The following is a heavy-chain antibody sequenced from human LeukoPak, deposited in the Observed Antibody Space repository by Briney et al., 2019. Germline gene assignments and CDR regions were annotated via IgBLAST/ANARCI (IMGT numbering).Heavy chain of an antibody. CDR1: GYSISSGYY. D-gene: IGHD4-11*01. J-gene: IGHJ3*02. CDR2: MYHSGST. Sequence: PSETLSLTCTVSGYSISSGYYWGWIRQPPGKGLEWIGTMYHSGSTYYNPSLKSRVTILVDTSKNQFSLKLSSVTAADTAVYYCASSKNDAFDIWGQGTMVTVSS. CDR3: ASSKNDAFDI. V-gene: IGHV4-38-2*02.